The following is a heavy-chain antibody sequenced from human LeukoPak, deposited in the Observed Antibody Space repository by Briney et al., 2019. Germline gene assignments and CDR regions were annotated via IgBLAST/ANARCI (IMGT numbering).Heavy chain of an antibody. V-gene: IGHV1-46*01. J-gene: IGHJ3*02. CDR2: INPSGGST. CDR3: ARGRARSITIFGVVTLGYAFDI. Sequence: VASVKVSCKASGYTFTSYYMHWVRQAPGQGLEWMGIINPSGGSTSYAQKFQGRVTMTRDTSTSTVYMELSSLRSEDTAVYYCARGRARSITIFGVVTLGYAFDIWGQGTMVTVSS. CDR1: GYTFTSYY. D-gene: IGHD3-3*01.